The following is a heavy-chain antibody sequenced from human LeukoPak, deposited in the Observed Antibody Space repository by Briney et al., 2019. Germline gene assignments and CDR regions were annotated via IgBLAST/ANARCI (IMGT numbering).Heavy chain of an antibody. CDR1: GYTFTSYG. J-gene: IGHJ4*02. D-gene: IGHD3-10*01. CDR3: AKGRYGSGSFSTPFEY. Sequence: ASVKVSCKASGYTFTSYGISWVRQAPGQGLEWMGWISAYNGNTNYAQKLQGRVTMTTDTSTSTAYMELRSLRTEDTALYYCAKGRYGSGSFSTPFEYWGQGTLVTVSS. CDR2: ISAYNGNT. V-gene: IGHV1-18*01.